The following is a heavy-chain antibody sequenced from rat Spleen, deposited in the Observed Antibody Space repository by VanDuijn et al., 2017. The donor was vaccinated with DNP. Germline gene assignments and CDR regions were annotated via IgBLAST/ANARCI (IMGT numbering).Heavy chain of an antibody. CDR3: ARWTRYFDY. D-gene: IGHD1-7*01. V-gene: IGHV3-1*01. J-gene: IGHJ2*01. Sequence: EVQLQESGPGLVKSAQSLFLTCSVTGYSITSNYWAWIRKFPGHKMEWMGYISYSGRTNYNPSLKSRISITRDTSKNHFFLHLNSVTIEDTATYYCARWTRYFDYWGQGVMVTVSS. CDR2: ISYSGRT. CDR1: GYSITSNY.